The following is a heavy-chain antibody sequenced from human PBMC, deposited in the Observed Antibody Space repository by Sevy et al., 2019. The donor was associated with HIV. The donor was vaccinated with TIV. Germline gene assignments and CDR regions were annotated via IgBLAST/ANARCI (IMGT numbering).Heavy chain of an antibody. Sequence: LSLTCAVSGGSVSSDNYYWTWIRQHPGKGLEWIGYIYHLGSTSSNPSLKSRVTISVDTSKNQFSLKLRSVTAADTAVYFCAREAGYCSNGVCYTGWFDPWGQGTLVTVSS. D-gene: IGHD2-8*01. J-gene: IGHJ5*02. CDR2: IYHLGST. V-gene: IGHV4-31*11. CDR3: AREAGYCSNGVCYTGWFDP. CDR1: GGSVSSDNYY.